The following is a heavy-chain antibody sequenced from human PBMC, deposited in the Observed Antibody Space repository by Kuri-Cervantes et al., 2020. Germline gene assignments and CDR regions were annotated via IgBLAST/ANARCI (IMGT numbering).Heavy chain of an antibody. CDR1: GFTFTTYS. J-gene: IGHJ4*02. Sequence: GESLKISCAASGFTFTTYSMNWVRQAPGKGLEWVSGINWNGGSTGYADFVKGRFTISRDSAKNSLYLQMNSLRAEDKAVYYCARRAEGFWSGWPFDYWGQGTLVTVSS. CDR3: ARRAEGFWSGWPFDY. D-gene: IGHD3-3*01. CDR2: INWNGGST. V-gene: IGHV3-20*04.